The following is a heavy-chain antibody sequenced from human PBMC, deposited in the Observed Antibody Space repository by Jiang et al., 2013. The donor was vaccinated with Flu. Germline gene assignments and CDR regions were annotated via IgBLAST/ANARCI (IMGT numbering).Heavy chain of an antibody. Sequence: VKPSGTLSLTCAVSGGSISSSNWWSWVRQPPGKGLEWIGEIYHSGYTNYNPSLKSRVTISVDKSKNQFSLKLSSVTAADTAVYYCASKHSNRQYFDYWGQGTLVTVSS. CDR3: ASKHSNRQYFDY. CDR2: IYHSGYT. D-gene: IGHD4-11*01. J-gene: IGHJ4*02. V-gene: IGHV4-4*02. CDR1: GGSISSSNW.